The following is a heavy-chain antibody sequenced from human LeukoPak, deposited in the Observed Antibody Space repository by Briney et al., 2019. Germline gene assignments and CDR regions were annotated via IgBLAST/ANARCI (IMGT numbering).Heavy chain of an antibody. CDR1: GFTFVIHY. Sequence: GASLRLSCAASGFTFVIHYMSWVRQVPGKGLEWVSEISPDGSTTHYLDSVKGGFILSRDNSENTLYLQMNCLRAEDTAVYYCAGIHYWNIWGQGTLVTVPS. D-gene: IGHD2/OR15-2a*01. V-gene: IGHV3-23*01. J-gene: IGHJ4*02. CDR3: AGIHYWNI. CDR2: ISPDGSTT.